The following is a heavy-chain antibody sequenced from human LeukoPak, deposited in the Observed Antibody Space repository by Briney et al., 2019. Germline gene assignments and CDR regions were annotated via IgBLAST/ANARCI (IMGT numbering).Heavy chain of an antibody. V-gene: IGHV3-30-3*01. J-gene: IGHJ3*02. CDR3: AKASGSYDAFDI. CDR2: ISYDGSNK. D-gene: IGHD3-10*01. CDR1: GFTFSTYA. Sequence: PGGSLRLSCAASGFTFSTYAMHWVRQAPGKGLEWVAVISYDGSNKYYADSVKGRFTISRDNSKNTLYLQMNSLRAEDTALYYCAKASGSYDAFDIWGQGTMVTVSS.